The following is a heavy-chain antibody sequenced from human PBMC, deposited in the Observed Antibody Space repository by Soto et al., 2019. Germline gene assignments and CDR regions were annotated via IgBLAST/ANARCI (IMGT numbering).Heavy chain of an antibody. J-gene: IGHJ6*02. V-gene: IGHV3-74*03. CDR1: GFTFSNYW. CDR3: ARDRLTIFGIIIINGMDV. Sequence: WGALRLSCAASGFTFSNYWVHLVPQAPGGGLVWVSHINSDGSSTTYADSVKGRFTISRDNSRNTLYLQMNNLRPEDTAVYYCARDRLTIFGIIIINGMDVWGQGTTVTVSS. CDR2: INSDGSST. D-gene: IGHD3-3*01.